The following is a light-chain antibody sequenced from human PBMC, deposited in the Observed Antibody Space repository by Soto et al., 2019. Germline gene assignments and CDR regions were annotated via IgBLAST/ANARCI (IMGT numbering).Light chain of an antibody. CDR3: SSYTSATTYV. Sequence: QSVLTQPASVSGSPGQSNTISCTGTSSDVGAYNYDSWYQQYPGEAPKVIIYDVSHRPAGVSNRFSGSKSGNTASLTISGLQTQDEADYYCSSYTSATTYVFGTGTKVTVL. CDR1: SSDVGAYNY. CDR2: DVS. V-gene: IGLV2-14*01. J-gene: IGLJ1*01.